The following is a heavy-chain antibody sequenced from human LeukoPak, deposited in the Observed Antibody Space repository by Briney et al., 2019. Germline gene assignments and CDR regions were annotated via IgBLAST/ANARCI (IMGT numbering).Heavy chain of an antibody. CDR2: INSDGSTT. CDR1: GFTFSSYW. D-gene: IGHD6-13*01. V-gene: IGHV3-74*01. J-gene: IGHJ4*02. CDR3: ARETPYSSSWTDFDY. Sequence: GGSLRLSCAASGFTFSSYWMHWVRQAPGKGLVWVSRINSDGSTTSYADSVKGRFTISRDNAKNTLYLQMNSLRAEDTAMYFCARETPYSSSWTDFDYWGQGTLVTVSS.